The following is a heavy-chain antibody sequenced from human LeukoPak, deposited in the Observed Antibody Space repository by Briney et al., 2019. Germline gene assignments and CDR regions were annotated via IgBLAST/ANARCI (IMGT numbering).Heavy chain of an antibody. Sequence: SETLSLTCTVSGDSISSSSYYWGWIRQPPGKGLEWIGSIYYNANTYYNPSLKSRVTISVDTSKNQFSLKLSSVTAADTAVYYCARHLRGEGFDYWGQGTLVTVSS. J-gene: IGHJ4*02. CDR3: ARHLRGEGFDY. V-gene: IGHV4-39*01. D-gene: IGHD3-16*01. CDR2: IYYNANT. CDR1: GDSISSSSYY.